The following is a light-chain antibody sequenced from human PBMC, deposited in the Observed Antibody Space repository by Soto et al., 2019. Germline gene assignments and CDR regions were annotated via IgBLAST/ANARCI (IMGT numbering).Light chain of an antibody. J-gene: IGKJ5*01. CDR2: GAS. CDR1: QSISSSY. CDR3: HQRSSWPIT. V-gene: IGKV3D-20*02. Sequence: EIVLTQSPGTLSLSPGERATLSCRASQSISSSYLAWYQQKPGQAPRLLIYGASSRATGIPDRFGGSGSGTDFTLTISRLEPEDFAVYYCHQRSSWPITFGQGTRLEI.